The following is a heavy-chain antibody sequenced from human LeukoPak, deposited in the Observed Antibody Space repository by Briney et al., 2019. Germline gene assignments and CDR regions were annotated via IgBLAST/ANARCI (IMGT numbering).Heavy chain of an antibody. J-gene: IGHJ4*02. CDR2: IYHSGGT. CDR3: ARVGTYYRSLDS. CDR1: GGSLNDAS. Sequence: PSDTLSLTRTLSGGSLNDASWNWIRQPPGQGLEWIGYIYHSGGTNYNPSLKSRVSISLDTSKTQFSLKLSSVTAADTAVYCCARVGTYYRSLDSWGQGTLVTVSS. V-gene: IGHV4-59*07. D-gene: IGHD3-10*01.